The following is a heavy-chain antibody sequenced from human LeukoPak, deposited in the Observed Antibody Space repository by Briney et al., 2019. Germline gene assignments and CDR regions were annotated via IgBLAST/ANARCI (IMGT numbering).Heavy chain of an antibody. J-gene: IGHJ4*02. V-gene: IGHV3-49*03. CDR3: TRVNCGGDYVWANFDY. Sequence: GGSLRLSCTTSGFSFDDYAMSWFRQAPGKGLEWVGFIRTKPYGDSTQYAASVKGRFTISRDDAKSIAYLHMNGLKTEDTGVHYCTRVNCGGDYVWANFDYWGQGTLVTVSS. CDR2: IRTKPYGDST. D-gene: IGHD2-21*02. CDR1: GFSFDDYA.